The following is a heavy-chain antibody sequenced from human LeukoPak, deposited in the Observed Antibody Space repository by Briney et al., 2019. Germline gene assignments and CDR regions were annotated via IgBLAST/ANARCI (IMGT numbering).Heavy chain of an antibody. CDR1: GFTFSSYG. J-gene: IGHJ5*02. CDR2: IWYDGSNK. Sequence: GGSLRLSCAASGFTFSSYGMHWVRQAPGKGLEWVAVIWYDGSNKYYADSVKGRFTISRDNSKNTLYLQMNSLRAEDTAVYYCARDPGIGYCSGGSCYSSLNNWFDPWGQGTLVTVSS. CDR3: ARDPGIGYCSGGSCYSSLNNWFDP. V-gene: IGHV3-33*01. D-gene: IGHD2-15*01.